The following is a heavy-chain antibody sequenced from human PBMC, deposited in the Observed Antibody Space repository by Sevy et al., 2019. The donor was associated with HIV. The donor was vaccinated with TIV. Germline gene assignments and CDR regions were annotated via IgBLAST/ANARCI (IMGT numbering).Heavy chain of an antibody. D-gene: IGHD3-16*01. V-gene: IGHV3-11*01. CDR3: ARDHVKDGKGGEYFYHAMDV. J-gene: IGHJ6*02. Sequence: GGFLRLSCTASGFTLSDYYTSWIRQAPGKGLQWISYISGSDDSGGDDTIYYADSVKGRFTISRDTAKNSLYLQMSSPRADDTAVYYCARDHVKDGKGGEYFYHAMDVWGRGTTVTVSS. CDR2: ISGSDDSGGDDTI. CDR1: GFTLSDYY.